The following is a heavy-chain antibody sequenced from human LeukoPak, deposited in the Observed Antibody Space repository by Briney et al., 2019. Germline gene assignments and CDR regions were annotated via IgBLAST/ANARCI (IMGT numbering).Heavy chain of an antibody. CDR1: GGTFSSYA. CDR2: IIPILGVA. D-gene: IGHD2-2*01. Sequence: SVKVSCKASGGTFSSYAISWVRQAPGQGLEWMGRIIPILGVANYAQKFRGRVTITADKSTSTAYMELSSLRSEDTAVYYCARVVVVPAENWFDPWGQGTLVTVSS. J-gene: IGHJ5*02. CDR3: ARVVVVPAENWFDP. V-gene: IGHV1-69*04.